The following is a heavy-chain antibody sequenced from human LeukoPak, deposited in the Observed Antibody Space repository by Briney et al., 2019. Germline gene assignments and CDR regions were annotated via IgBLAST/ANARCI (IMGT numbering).Heavy chain of an antibody. CDR3: ARDSTFRYDSSGYYLARAFDI. V-gene: IGHV3-7*03. Sequence: GESLRLSCTASGFTFSNFWMGWVRQAPGKGLEWVANIKQDGSEKYYVDSVKGRFTISRDNAKNSLYLQMNSLRAEDTAVYYCARDSTFRYDSSGYYLARAFDIWGQGTMVTVSS. J-gene: IGHJ3*02. CDR1: GFTFSNFW. D-gene: IGHD3-22*01. CDR2: IKQDGSEK.